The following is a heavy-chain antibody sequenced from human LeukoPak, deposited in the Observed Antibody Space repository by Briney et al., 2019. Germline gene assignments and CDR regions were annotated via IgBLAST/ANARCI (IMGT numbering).Heavy chain of an antibody. D-gene: IGHD6-13*01. V-gene: IGHV3-53*01. CDR2: IYSGGST. Sequence: GGSLRLSCAASGFTVSSNYMSWVRQAPGKGLEWVSVIYSGGSTYYADSVKGRFTISRDNSKNTLYLQMNSLRAEDTAVYYCARDLPGIAAADNYWGQGTLVTVFS. J-gene: IGHJ4*02. CDR3: ARDLPGIAAADNY. CDR1: GFTVSSNY.